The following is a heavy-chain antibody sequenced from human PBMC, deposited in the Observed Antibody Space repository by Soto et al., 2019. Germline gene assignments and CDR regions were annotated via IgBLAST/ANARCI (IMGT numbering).Heavy chain of an antibody. CDR2: ISAYNGNT. J-gene: IGHJ3*02. Sequence: QVQLVQSGAEVKKPGASVKVSCKASGYTFTSYGISWVRQAPGQGLEWMGWISAYNGNTNYAQKLQGRVTMTTDTSTSTAYMELRSLRSDDTAVYYCARDRYALGYCSSTSCYAGGDDAFDIWGQGTMVTVSS. D-gene: IGHD2-2*01. CDR1: GYTFTSYG. CDR3: ARDRYALGYCSSTSCYAGGDDAFDI. V-gene: IGHV1-18*01.